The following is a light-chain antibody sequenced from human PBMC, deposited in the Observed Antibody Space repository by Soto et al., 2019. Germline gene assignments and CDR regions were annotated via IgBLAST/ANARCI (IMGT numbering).Light chain of an antibody. CDR2: KVS. V-gene: IGLV2-14*01. CDR3: RSYSTTTTPQWV. CDR1: SNDIGGYNY. J-gene: IGLJ3*02. Sequence: QSALTQPASVSGSPGQSITIPCTGSSNDIGGYNYVSWYQQHPGSAPKLVIYKVSDRPSGVSTRFSASKSGNTASLTISGLQAEDLSYYYRRSYSTTTTPQWVFGGGTKVTVL.